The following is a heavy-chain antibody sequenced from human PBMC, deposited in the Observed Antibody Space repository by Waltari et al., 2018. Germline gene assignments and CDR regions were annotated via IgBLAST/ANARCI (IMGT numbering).Heavy chain of an antibody. CDR1: GFTFSSYW. Sequence: EVQLVESGRGLVQPGGSLGLSCAASGFTFSSYWMSWVRQAPGKGLEWVANIKPDGSEEYSVDSVKGRFTISRDNAKNSLYLQMNSLRAEDTAVYYCARDDGIRTVDYWGQGTLVTVSS. CDR2: IKPDGSEE. D-gene: IGHD1-20*01. J-gene: IGHJ4*02. V-gene: IGHV3-7*01. CDR3: ARDDGIRTVDY.